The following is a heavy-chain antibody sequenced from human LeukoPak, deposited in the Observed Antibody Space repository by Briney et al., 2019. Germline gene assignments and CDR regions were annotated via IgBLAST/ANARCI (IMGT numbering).Heavy chain of an antibody. CDR2: IYTSGST. V-gene: IGHV4-61*02. CDR3: AREDSSSSDFDY. D-gene: IGHD6-6*01. J-gene: IGHJ4*02. CDR1: GGSISSGSYY. Sequence: SETLSLTCTVSGGSISSGSYYWSWIRQPAGKGLEWIGRIYTSGSTNYNPSLKSRVTISVDTSKNQFSLKLSSVTAADTAVYYCAREDSSSSDFDYWGQGTLVTVSS.